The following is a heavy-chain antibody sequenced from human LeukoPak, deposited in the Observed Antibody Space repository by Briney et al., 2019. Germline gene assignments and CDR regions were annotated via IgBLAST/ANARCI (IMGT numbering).Heavy chain of an antibody. CDR3: ARVRRVTTGFDY. D-gene: IGHD4-11*01. J-gene: IGHJ4*02. CDR2: IYHSGST. Sequence: PSETLSLTCAVSGYSISSGYYWGWIRQPPGKGLEWIGSIYHSGSTYYNPSLKSRVTISVDTPKNQFSLKLSSVTAADTAVYYCARVRRVTTGFDYWGQGTLVTVSS. CDR1: GYSISSGYY. V-gene: IGHV4-38-2*01.